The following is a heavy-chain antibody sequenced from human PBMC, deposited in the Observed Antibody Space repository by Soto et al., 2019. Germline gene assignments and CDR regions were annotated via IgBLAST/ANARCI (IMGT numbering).Heavy chain of an antibody. D-gene: IGHD3-10*01. CDR3: ARQRSPEGWFDP. J-gene: IGHJ5*02. Sequence: GGSLGRAWAASRISFNTYGVTWVLQAPGKGLEWVSTVTVTGGSTYYADSVKGRFTVSRDRSNYTVSLLLNSLRVEDTAIYYCARQRSPEGWFDPWGQGTLVTVSS. CDR2: VTVTGGST. V-gene: IGHV3-23*01. CDR1: RISFNTYG.